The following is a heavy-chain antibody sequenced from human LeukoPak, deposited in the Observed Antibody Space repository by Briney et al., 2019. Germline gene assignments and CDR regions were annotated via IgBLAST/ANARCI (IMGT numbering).Heavy chain of an antibody. CDR3: ARPSVDGSGSYPY. D-gene: IGHD3-10*01. J-gene: IGHJ4*02. CDR2: IYPGDSNT. Sequence: GESLKISCKGSGYSFTSYWIGWVRPMPGKGLEWMGIIYPGDSNTRYSPSFQGRVTISADKSISTAYLQWSSLKASDTAMFYCARPSVDGSGSYPYWGQGTLVTVSS. V-gene: IGHV5-51*01. CDR1: GYSFTSYW.